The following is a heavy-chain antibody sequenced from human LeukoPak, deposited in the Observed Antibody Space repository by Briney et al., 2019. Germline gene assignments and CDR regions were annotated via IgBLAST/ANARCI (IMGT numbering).Heavy chain of an antibody. Sequence: PSETLSLTCTVTGGSISSYYWSWIRQPAGKGLEWIGRIYTSGSTNYNPSLKSRVTISVDKSKNQFSLKLSSVTAADTAVYYCERDCAVLDLDAFDIWGQGTMVTVSS. CDR2: IYTSGST. V-gene: IGHV4-4*07. J-gene: IGHJ3*02. D-gene: IGHD1-1*01. CDR1: GGSISSYY. CDR3: ERDCAVLDLDAFDI.